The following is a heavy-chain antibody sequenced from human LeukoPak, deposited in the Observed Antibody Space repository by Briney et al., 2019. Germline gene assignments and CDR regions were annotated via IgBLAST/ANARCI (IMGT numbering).Heavy chain of an antibody. CDR1: GFTFSSYA. Sequence: GGSLRLSCAASGFTFSSYAMSWVRQAPGKGLEWVSAISGSGGSTYYADSVKGRFTISRDNAKNSLYLQMNSLRAEDTAVYYCARAPPPDYYDSSGYFYYHYYMDVWGKGTTVTVSS. J-gene: IGHJ6*03. CDR3: ARAPPPDYYDSSGYFYYHYYMDV. D-gene: IGHD3-22*01. CDR2: ISGSGGST. V-gene: IGHV3-23*01.